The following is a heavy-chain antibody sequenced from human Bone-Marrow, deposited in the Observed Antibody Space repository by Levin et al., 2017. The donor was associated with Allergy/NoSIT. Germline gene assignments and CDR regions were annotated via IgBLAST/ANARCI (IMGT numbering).Heavy chain of an antibody. D-gene: IGHD6-13*01. Sequence: GESLKISCAASGFIFSDNAMSWVRQAPGKGLEWILAISGAGGSPYYADSVKGRFTISRDNSKNTLHLQMNSLRVEDTATYFCAKEDGGAAPGYYFDYWGHGTLVTVSS. CDR2: ISGAGGSP. CDR1: GFIFSDNA. V-gene: IGHV3-23*01. J-gene: IGHJ4*01. CDR3: AKEDGGAAPGYYFDY.